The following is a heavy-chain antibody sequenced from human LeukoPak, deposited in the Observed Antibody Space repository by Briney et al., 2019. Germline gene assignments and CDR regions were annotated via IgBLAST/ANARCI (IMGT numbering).Heavy chain of an antibody. J-gene: IGHJ5*02. CDR3: ARDVGLRPHNWFDP. V-gene: IGHV1-2*02. Sequence: ASVKVSCKASGYTFTVYYMHWVRQAPGQGLEWMGWINPNSGGTNYAQKFQGRVTMTRDTSISTAYMELSRLRSDDTAVYYCARDVGLRPHNWFDPWGQGTLVTVSS. CDR1: GYTFTVYY. CDR2: INPNSGGT. D-gene: IGHD2-21*02.